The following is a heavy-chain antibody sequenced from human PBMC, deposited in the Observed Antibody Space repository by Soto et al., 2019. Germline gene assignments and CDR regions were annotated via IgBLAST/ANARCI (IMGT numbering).Heavy chain of an antibody. V-gene: IGHV1-2*04. CDR2: INPNSGGT. D-gene: IGHD2-2*01. CDR1: GYTFTGYY. Sequence: QVQLVQSGAEVKKPWASVKVSCKASGYTFTGYYMHWVRQAPGQGLEWMGWINPNSGGTNYAQKFQGWVTMTRDTSISTAYMELSRLRSDDTAMYYCAREYCSRTSCYFGYSASGTALDIWGQGTMVTVSS. J-gene: IGHJ3*02. CDR3: AREYCSRTSCYFGYSASGTALDI.